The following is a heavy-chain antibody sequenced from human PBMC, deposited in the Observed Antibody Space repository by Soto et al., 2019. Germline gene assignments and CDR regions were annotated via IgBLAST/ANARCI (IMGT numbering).Heavy chain of an antibody. CDR2: IKTSAGGGAT. D-gene: IGHD2-15*01. J-gene: IGHJ6*02. V-gene: IGHV3-15*07. Sequence: MDWVRQAPGEGLEWVGRIKTSAGGGATDYAAPVQGRFTISRDDSKNALYLHMNSLRTEDTAIYYCTTGSVEGIWGQGTTVTVSS. CDR3: TTGSVEGI.